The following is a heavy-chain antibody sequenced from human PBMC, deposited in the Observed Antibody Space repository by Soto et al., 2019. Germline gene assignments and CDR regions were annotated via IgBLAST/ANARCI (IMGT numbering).Heavy chain of an antibody. CDR2: INHSGST. J-gene: IGHJ5*02. CDR3: ARGDPSFMQWLFLSDYFVP. V-gene: IGHV4-34*01. D-gene: IGHD3-3*02. CDR1: GGCFSRYY. Sequence: SETLALTCAVYGGCFSRYYWSWIRQPPGKGLEWIGVINHSGSTNYDPSLKSRVTISIDTSKNQVSLTLSSVTAADTAVYYCARGDPSFMQWLFLSDYFVPCGQGALVTVSS.